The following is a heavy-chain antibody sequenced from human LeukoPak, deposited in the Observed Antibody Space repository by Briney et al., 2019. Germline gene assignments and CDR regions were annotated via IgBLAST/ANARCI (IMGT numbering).Heavy chain of an antibody. CDR2: IRYDGSNK. CDR1: GFTFSHYG. CDR3: AKDSSVGYSDWLAPGGDPYYMDV. D-gene: IGHD3-9*01. Sequence: PGGSLGLSCAASGFTFSHYGMHWVRRAPGKGLEWVAFIRYDGSNKSYADSVKGRFTISRDNSKNTLYLQMNSLRAEDTAVYYCAKDSSVGYSDWLAPGGDPYYMDVWGKGTTVTSSS. J-gene: IGHJ6*03. V-gene: IGHV3-30*02.